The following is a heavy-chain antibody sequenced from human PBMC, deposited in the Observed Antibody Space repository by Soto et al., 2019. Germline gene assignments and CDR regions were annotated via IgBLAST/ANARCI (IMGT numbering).Heavy chain of an antibody. J-gene: IGHJ4*02. Sequence: EVQLVESGGDLVKPGGSLRLSCAASGFTFADAWMNWVRQAPGKGLEWVGRIKSNIDGGTTDYSAPVKGRFTISRDDSKNTVYLQMDSLKTEDTAMYYCVRRWDGGIDYRGQGTLVTVSS. CDR1: GFTFADAW. V-gene: IGHV3-15*07. D-gene: IGHD1-26*01. CDR2: IKSNIDGGTT. CDR3: VRRWDGGIDY.